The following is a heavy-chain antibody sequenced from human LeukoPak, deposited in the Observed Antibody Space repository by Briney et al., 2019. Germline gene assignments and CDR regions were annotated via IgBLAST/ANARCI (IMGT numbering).Heavy chain of an antibody. D-gene: IGHD3-22*01. Sequence: SETLSLTCTVSGGSISINYWSWIRQPPGKGLEWIGFIYYSGSTNYNPSLKSRVTISVDTSKNQCSLKLSSVTAADTAVYYCARQSISGSSLSYFDYWGQGTLVNVSS. CDR2: IYYSGST. CDR3: ARQSISGSSLSYFDY. V-gene: IGHV4-59*01. CDR1: GGSISINY. J-gene: IGHJ4*02.